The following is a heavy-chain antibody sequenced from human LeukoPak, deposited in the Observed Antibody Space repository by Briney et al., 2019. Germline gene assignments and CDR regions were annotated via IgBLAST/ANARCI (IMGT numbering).Heavy chain of an antibody. J-gene: IGHJ4*02. D-gene: IGHD3-22*01. CDR1: GFTFSSYG. V-gene: IGHV3-33*06. CDR2: IWYDGSNK. Sequence: GGSLRLSCAASGFTFSSYGMHWVGQAPGKGLEWVAVIWYDGSNKYYADSVKGRFTISRDNSKNTLYLQMNSLRAEDTAVYYCAKGHHYYDSSGYHYFDYWGQGTLVTVSS. CDR3: AKGHHYYDSSGYHYFDY.